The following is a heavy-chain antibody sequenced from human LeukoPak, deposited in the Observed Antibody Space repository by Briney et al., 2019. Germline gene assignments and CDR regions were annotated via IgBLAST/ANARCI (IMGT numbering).Heavy chain of an antibody. CDR3: AKDGRGAAATIVEH. V-gene: IGHV3-23*01. CDR1: GFTFSSYA. Sequence: GGSLRLSCAVSGFTFSSYAMRGVRHAPGKGREWVSAISGSGGSTYYADSVKGRLTISRDNSKNTLYLQMNSLRAEDTAVYYCAKDGRGAAATIVEHWGQGTLVTVSS. CDR2: ISGSGGST. D-gene: IGHD6-13*01. J-gene: IGHJ1*01.